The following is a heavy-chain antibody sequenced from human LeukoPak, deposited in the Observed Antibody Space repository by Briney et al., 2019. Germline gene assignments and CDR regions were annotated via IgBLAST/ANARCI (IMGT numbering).Heavy chain of an antibody. CDR1: GYTFTGYY. D-gene: IGHD3-16*02. CDR3: ARARTYHDYVWETYRQRGGFDY. J-gene: IGHJ4*02. CDR2: INPNSGDT. V-gene: IGHV1-2*02. Sequence: VASVKVSCKASGYTFTGYYMHWVRQAPGQGLEWMGWINPNSGDTIYAQTFQGRVTMTRDTSISTAYMELSRLRSDDTAVYYCARARTYHDYVWETYRQRGGFDYWGQGTQVTVSS.